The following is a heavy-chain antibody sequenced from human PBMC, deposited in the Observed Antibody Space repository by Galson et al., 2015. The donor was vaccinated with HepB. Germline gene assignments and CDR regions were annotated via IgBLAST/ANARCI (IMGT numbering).Heavy chain of an antibody. Sequence: LTCTVSGGSISGHYWNWIRQPPGKGLEWLGYISYAGGTKSSPSLRSRVTFSQDMSKSQFSLRLSSVTAADPAVYYCARSKQGPYCDSGICYFGSWGQGTPVSVAS. CDR1: GGSISGHY. CDR2: ISYAGGT. D-gene: IGHD3-22*01. J-gene: IGHJ4*02. CDR3: ARSKQGPYCDSGICYFGS. V-gene: IGHV4-59*11.